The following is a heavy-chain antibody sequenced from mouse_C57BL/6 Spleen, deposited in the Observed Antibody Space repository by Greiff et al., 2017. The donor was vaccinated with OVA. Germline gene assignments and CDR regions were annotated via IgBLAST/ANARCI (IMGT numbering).Heavy chain of an antibody. V-gene: IGHV5-17*01. CDR3: ARNYYSNYEDYAMDY. D-gene: IGHD2-5*01. CDR1: GFTFSDYG. CDR2: ISSGSSTI. Sequence: EVKLMESGGGLVKPGGSLKLSCAASGFTFSDYGMHWVRQAPEKGLEWVAYISSGSSTIYYADTVKGRFTISRDNAKNTLFLQMTSLRSEDTAMYYCARNYYSNYEDYAMDYWGQGTSVTVSS. J-gene: IGHJ4*01.